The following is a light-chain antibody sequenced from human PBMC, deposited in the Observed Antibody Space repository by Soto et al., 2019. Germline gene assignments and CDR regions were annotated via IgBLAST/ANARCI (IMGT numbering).Light chain of an antibody. CDR1: QSVSRSY. CDR3: QQYGSSPYT. V-gene: IGKV3D-20*01. CDR2: DAS. Sequence: IGLTQSPATLSLSPGERATLSCGASQSVSRSYLAWYQQTPGLAPRLLIYDASSRATGIPDRFSGSGSGTGFPLTISRREPEDFAVYYCQQYGSSPYTFGQGTKLEIK. J-gene: IGKJ2*01.